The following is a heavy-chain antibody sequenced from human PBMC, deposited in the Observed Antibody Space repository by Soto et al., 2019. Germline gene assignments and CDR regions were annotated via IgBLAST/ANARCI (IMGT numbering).Heavy chain of an antibody. CDR3: ARSITPFDY. CDR2: ISSSGDTI. D-gene: IGHD3-10*01. CDR1: GFTFSSYE. V-gene: IGHV3-48*03. J-gene: IGHJ4*02. Sequence: GGSLRLSCGASGFTFSSYEMNWVRQAPGRGLEWVSYISSSGDTINYADPVKGRFTISRDNAKNSLYLQMNSLRAEDTAAYYCARSITPFDYWGQGTPVTVSS.